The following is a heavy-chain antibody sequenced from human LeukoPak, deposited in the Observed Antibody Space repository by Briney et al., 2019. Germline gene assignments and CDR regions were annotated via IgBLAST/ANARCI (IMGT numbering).Heavy chain of an antibody. CDR1: GYTFTSYA. Sequence: ASVKASCKASGYTFTSYAMHWVRQAPGQRLEWMGWINAGNGNTKYSQKFQGRVTITRDTSASTAYMELSSLRSEDTAVYYCAREGGADIAVAGTEYYGMDVWGQGTTVTVSS. J-gene: IGHJ6*02. D-gene: IGHD6-19*01. V-gene: IGHV1-3*01. CDR3: AREGGADIAVAGTEYYGMDV. CDR2: INAGNGNT.